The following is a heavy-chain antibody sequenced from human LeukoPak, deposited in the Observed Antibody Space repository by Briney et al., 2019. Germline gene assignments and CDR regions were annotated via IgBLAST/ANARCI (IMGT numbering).Heavy chain of an antibody. CDR1: GGTLSSYA. V-gene: IGHV1-69*05. J-gene: IGHJ5*02. Sequence: SVKVSCKASGGTLSSYAISWVRQAPGQGLEWMGGIIPIFGTANYAQKFQGRVTITTDESTSTAYMELSSLRSEDTAVYYCARQAHTYYYGSGSPNWFDPWGQGTLVTVSS. CDR3: ARQAHTYYYGSGSPNWFDP. CDR2: IIPIFGTA. D-gene: IGHD3-10*01.